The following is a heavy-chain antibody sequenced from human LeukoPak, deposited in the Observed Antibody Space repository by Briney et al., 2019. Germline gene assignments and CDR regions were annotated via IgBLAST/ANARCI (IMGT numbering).Heavy chain of an antibody. V-gene: IGHV3-30*02. CDR2: IAHHGSNN. CDR3: AKDGSWSCTD. D-gene: IGHD2-8*02. CDR1: GFTFSRYA. J-gene: IGHJ4*02. Sequence: PGGSLRLSCAASGFTFSRYATHWVRQGPGKGLEWVAYIAHHGSNNYYADSVKGRFSISRDNSKRTLYLQMNSLRADDTAVYYCAKDGSWSCTDWGQGTLVTVSS.